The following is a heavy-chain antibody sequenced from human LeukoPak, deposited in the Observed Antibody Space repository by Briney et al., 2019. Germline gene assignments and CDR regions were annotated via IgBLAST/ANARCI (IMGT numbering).Heavy chain of an antibody. J-gene: IGHJ4*02. CDR3: ARDTPDYYDSSGYYFVY. CDR1: GGSISSSSYY. V-gene: IGHV4-39*07. Sequence: SETLSLTCTVSGGSISSSSYYWGWIRQPPGKGLEWIGSIYCSGSTYYNPSLKSRVTISVDTSKNQSSLKLSSVTAADTAVYYCARDTPDYYDSSGYYFVYWGQGTLVTVSS. CDR2: IYCSGST. D-gene: IGHD3-22*01.